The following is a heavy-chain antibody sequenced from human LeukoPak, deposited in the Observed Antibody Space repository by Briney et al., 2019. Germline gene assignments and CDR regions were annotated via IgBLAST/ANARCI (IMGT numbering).Heavy chain of an antibody. D-gene: IGHD5-18*01. CDR1: GASISSSHW. J-gene: IGHJ4*02. CDR3: ARGSWIQSSPAIYYFDY. CDR2: IYHGGNT. Sequence: SETLSLTCAVSGASISSSHWWSWVRQPPGKGLEWIGEIYHGGNTNYNPSLKSRVTISIDRSKNHFSLKMKSMTAADTAVYFCARGSWIQSSPAIYYFDYWGQGTLVTVSS. V-gene: IGHV4-4*02.